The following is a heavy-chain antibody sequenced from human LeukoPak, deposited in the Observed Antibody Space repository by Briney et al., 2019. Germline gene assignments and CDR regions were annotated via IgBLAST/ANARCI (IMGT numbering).Heavy chain of an antibody. D-gene: IGHD3-3*01. CDR1: GGSFSGYY. CDR2: INHSGST. CDR3: ARESGPPAFDI. Sequence: SETLSLTCAVYGGSFSGYYWSWIRQPPGKGLEWIGEINHSGSTNYNPSLRSRVTISVDTSKNQFSLKPSSVTAADTAVYYCARESGPPAFDIWGQGTMVTVSS. J-gene: IGHJ3*02. V-gene: IGHV4-34*01.